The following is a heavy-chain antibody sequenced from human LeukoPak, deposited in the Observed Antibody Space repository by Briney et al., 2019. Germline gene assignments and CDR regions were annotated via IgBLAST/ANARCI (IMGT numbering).Heavy chain of an antibody. CDR3: ATKYLANWGSLFDP. V-gene: IGHV4-59*05. CDR1: GVSISSYY. J-gene: IGHJ5*02. D-gene: IGHD7-27*01. CDR2: IYYSGST. Sequence: SETLSLTCTVSGVSISSYYWRWIRQPAGKGLEWIGRIYYSGSTYYNPSLKNRVTISVDTSKNQFSLKLSSVTAADTAVYYCATKYLANWGSLFDPCGQGTLVTVSS.